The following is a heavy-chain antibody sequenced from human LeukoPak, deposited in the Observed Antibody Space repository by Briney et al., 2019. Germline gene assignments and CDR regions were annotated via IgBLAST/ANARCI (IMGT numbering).Heavy chain of an antibody. Sequence: ASVNVSCKASGYTFTGYYMHWERQAPGQGLEWMGWIKPNSGGTTYAQKFQGRVTMTRDTSNSTAYMELSRLRSDDTAVYYCARQGDGYNEDAFDIWGQGTMVTVSS. V-gene: IGHV1-2*02. CDR3: ARQGDGYNEDAFDI. D-gene: IGHD5-24*01. CDR2: IKPNSGGT. CDR1: GYTFTGYY. J-gene: IGHJ3*02.